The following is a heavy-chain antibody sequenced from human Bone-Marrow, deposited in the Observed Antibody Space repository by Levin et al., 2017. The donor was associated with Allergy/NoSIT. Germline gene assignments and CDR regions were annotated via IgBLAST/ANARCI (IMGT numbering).Heavy chain of an antibody. CDR1: GFTFTLFG. V-gene: IGHV3-21*01. CDR2: ISSSSGFI. Sequence: GGSLRLSCTVSGFTFTLFGINWVRQAPGKGLEWVSSISSSSGFIYYADSVKGRFTISRDNAKDSLYLHMNSLRAEDTAVYYCARDYRLYGGNLPGRPGGSFGHGMDVWGQGTTVTVSS. D-gene: IGHD4-23*01. CDR3: ARDYRLYGGNLPGRPGGSFGHGMDV. J-gene: IGHJ6*02.